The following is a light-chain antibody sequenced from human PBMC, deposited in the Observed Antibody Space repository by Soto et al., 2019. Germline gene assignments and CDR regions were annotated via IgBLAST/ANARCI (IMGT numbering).Light chain of an antibody. CDR3: QQYHNWPVT. V-gene: IGKV3-15*01. Sequence: DIVMTQSPATLSVSPGERSTFSRMASQSVSTRLAWYQHKPGQAARLLISGAYTGATGITPRFSGSGSGTDFTLTVNSLQSEDIAVYYCQQYHNWPVTFGGGTKVDIK. CDR1: QSVSTR. J-gene: IGKJ4*01. CDR2: GAY.